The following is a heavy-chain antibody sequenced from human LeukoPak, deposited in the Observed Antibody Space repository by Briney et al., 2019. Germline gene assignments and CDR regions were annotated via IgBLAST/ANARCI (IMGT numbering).Heavy chain of an antibody. Sequence: ASVKVSCTASGYTFTGYYMHWVRQAPGQGLAWMGWINPNSGGTNYAQKFQGRVIMTRDTSISTAYMELSRLGSDDTAVYYCARDLSGGYSSSRLRFDPWGQGTLVTVSS. J-gene: IGHJ5*02. CDR2: INPNSGGT. CDR1: GYTFTGYY. CDR3: ARDLSGGYSSSRLRFDP. V-gene: IGHV1-2*02. D-gene: IGHD6-13*01.